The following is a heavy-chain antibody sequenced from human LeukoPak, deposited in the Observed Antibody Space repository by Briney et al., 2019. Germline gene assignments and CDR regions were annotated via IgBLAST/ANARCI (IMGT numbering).Heavy chain of an antibody. J-gene: IGHJ4*02. D-gene: IGHD6-6*01. V-gene: IGHV3-23*01. CDR1: GFTFSSYA. Sequence: PGGSLRLSCAASGFTFSSYAMRWVRQATGKGLEWVSAISGSGGSAYYADSVKGRFTISRDNSKNTLYLQMNSLRAEDTAVYYCAKDPALPYYFDYWGQGTLVTVSS. CDR2: ISGSGGSA. CDR3: AKDPALPYYFDY.